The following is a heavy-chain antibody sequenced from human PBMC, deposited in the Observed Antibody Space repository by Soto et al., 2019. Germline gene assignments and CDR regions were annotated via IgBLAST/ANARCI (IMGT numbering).Heavy chain of an antibody. V-gene: IGHV4-4*02. CDR3: AILVYDTRVNYIYFDF. D-gene: IGHD3-10*01. CDR1: GVSLTSGNW. CDR2: IFHDGTA. Sequence: SETLSLTCAVSGVSLTSGNWWTWVRQSPQRGLEYIGEIFHDGTANYYPSFERRVAMSVDTSRNQYSLKLTSVTVADTAVYFCAILVYDTRVNYIYFDFWGPGTMVTVSS. J-gene: IGHJ4*02.